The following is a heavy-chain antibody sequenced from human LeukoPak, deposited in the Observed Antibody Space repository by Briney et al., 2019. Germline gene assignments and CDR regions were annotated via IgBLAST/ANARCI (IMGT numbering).Heavy chain of an antibody. CDR3: ARNYGSGTSWFDP. Sequence: SVKVSCKASGGTFSSYAISWVRQAPGQGLEWMGRIIPIFGIANYAQKFQGRVTITADKSTSTAYMELSSLRSEDTAVYYCARNYGSGTSWFDPWGQGTLVTVSS. V-gene: IGHV1-69*04. CDR2: IIPIFGIA. CDR1: GGTFSSYA. J-gene: IGHJ5*02. D-gene: IGHD3-10*01.